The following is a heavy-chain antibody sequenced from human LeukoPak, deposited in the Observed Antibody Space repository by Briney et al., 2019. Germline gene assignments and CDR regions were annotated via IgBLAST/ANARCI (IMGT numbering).Heavy chain of an antibody. V-gene: IGHV3-48*02. Sequence: GGSLRLSCAASGFTFSSYSMNWVRQAPGKGLEWVSYISSSSSTIYYADSVKGRFTISRDNAKNSLYLQMNSLRDEDTAVYYCARDQYYYDSSGYSNHFDYWGQGTLVTVSS. D-gene: IGHD3-22*01. CDR3: ARDQYYYDSSGYSNHFDY. J-gene: IGHJ4*02. CDR1: GFTFSSYS. CDR2: ISSSSSTI.